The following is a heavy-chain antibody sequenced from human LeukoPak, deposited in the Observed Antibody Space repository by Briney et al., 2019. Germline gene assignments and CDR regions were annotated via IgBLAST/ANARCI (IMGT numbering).Heavy chain of an antibody. Sequence: ASVKVSCKXSGYTFTSYGISWVRQAPGQGLEWMGWISAYNGNTNYSQKLQGRVTMTTDTSTSTACMELRSLRSDDTAVYYCAIESYSSSWFSDYWGQGTLVTVSS. CDR2: ISAYNGNT. D-gene: IGHD6-13*01. J-gene: IGHJ4*02. CDR1: GYTFTSYG. V-gene: IGHV1-18*01. CDR3: AIESYSSSWFSDY.